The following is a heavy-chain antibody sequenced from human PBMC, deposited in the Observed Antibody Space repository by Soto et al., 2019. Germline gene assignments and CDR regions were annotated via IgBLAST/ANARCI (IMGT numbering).Heavy chain of an antibody. J-gene: IGHJ4*02. D-gene: IGHD3-3*01. CDR2: IAESGGGA. Sequence: LRLSCAASGFTFSSQPMSWVRQAPGKGLEWVAAIAESGGGAAYVGSVEGRFSISRDTSKNMLYLQMNNLXGDDTDVYYCVRWSYLDYWGQGTRVTVSS. CDR3: VRWSYLDY. V-gene: IGHV3-23*01. CDR1: GFTFSSQP.